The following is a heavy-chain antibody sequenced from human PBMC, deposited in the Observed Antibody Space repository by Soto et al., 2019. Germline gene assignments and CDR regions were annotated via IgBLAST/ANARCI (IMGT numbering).Heavy chain of an antibody. V-gene: IGHV3-33*01. Sequence: QVQLVDSGGGVVQPGRSLRLSCAASGFTFRSYGMHWVRQAPGKGLEWVAVIWHDGSNKYYVDSVQGRFTISRDNSENTVYLQMNSLRADDTAVYYCARDGYGSARFGALDIWGQGTMVIVSS. J-gene: IGHJ3*02. CDR3: ARDGYGSARFGALDI. D-gene: IGHD6-19*01. CDR2: IWHDGSNK. CDR1: GFTFRSYG.